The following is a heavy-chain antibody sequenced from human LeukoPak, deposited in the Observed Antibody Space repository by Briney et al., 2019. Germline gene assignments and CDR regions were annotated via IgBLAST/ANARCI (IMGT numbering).Heavy chain of an antibody. CDR2: IKQDGSEK. V-gene: IGHV3-7*01. D-gene: IGHD6-13*01. CDR1: GFTFSSYW. J-gene: IGHJ6*03. CDR3: ARDQDSSSWYNYYYYYMDV. Sequence: GGSLRLSCAASGFTFSSYWMSWVRQAPGKGLEWVANIKQDGSEKYYVDSVKGRFTISRDNAKNSLYLQMNSLRAEDTAVYYCARDQDSSSWYNYYYYYMDVWGKGTTVTISS.